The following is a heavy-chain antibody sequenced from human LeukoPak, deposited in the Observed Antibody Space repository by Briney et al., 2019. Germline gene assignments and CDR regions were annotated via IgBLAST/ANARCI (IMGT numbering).Heavy chain of an antibody. CDR1: GFTFTAYY. CDR2: INANTGVA. V-gene: IGHV1-2*02. CDR3: AKEGAGDSKANDY. D-gene: IGHD3-10*01. Sequence: ASVTVSCKASGFTFTAYYIHWVRQAPGQGLEWMGCINANTGVATYAQKFQGRVTMARDTSISAAYMELSSLRSDDTAMYYCAKEGAGDSKANDYWGQGTLVSVSS. J-gene: IGHJ4*02.